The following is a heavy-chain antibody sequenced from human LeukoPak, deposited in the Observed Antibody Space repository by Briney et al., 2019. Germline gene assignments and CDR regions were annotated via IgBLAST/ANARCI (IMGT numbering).Heavy chain of an antibody. CDR2: IYTSGST. Sequence: PSETLPLTCTVSGGSISSGSYYWSWIRQPAGKGLEWIGRIYTSGSTNYNPSLKSRVTISVDTSKNQFSLKLSSVTAADTAVYYCARERFYYDSSGLQGFDYWGQGTLVTVSS. CDR3: ARERFYYDSSGLQGFDY. J-gene: IGHJ4*02. V-gene: IGHV4-61*02. D-gene: IGHD3-22*01. CDR1: GGSISSGSYY.